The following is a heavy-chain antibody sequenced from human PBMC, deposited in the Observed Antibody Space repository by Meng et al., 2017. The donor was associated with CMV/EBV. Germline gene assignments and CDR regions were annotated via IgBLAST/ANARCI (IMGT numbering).Heavy chain of an antibody. CDR2: IRYDGSNK. J-gene: IGHJ4*02. CDR3: AKDKQYYDSSGWIDY. Sequence: GESLKISCAASGFTFSSYGMHWVRQAPGKGLEWVAFIRYDGSNKYYADSVKGRFTISRDNSKNTLYLQMNSLRAEDTAVYYCAKDKQYYDSSGWIDYWGQGTLVTSPQ. CDR1: GFTFSSYG. V-gene: IGHV3-30*02. D-gene: IGHD3-22*01.